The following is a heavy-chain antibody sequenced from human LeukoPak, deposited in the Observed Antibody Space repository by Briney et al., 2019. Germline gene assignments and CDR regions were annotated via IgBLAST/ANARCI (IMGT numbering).Heavy chain of an antibody. D-gene: IGHD3-10*02. CDR3: AELGITMIGGV. Sequence: PGRSLRLSCAASGFTFRNYAMHWVRQAPGEGLEWVAVISRDGNEKYYADSVKGRFTISRDNAKNSLYLQMNSLRAEDTAVYYCAELGITMIGGVWGKGTTVTISS. CDR1: GFTFRNYA. CDR2: ISRDGNEK. J-gene: IGHJ6*04. V-gene: IGHV3-30*04.